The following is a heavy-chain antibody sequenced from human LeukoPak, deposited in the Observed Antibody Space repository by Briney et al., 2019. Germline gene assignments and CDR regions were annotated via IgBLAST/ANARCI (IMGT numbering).Heavy chain of an antibody. V-gene: IGHV3-33*08. J-gene: IGHJ5*02. CDR3: ARDSRDYYDSSDP. Sequence: PGGSLRLSCAASGFTFNNYAMHWVRQAPGKGLEWVAVIWYDGSNKYYADSVKGRFTISRDNSKNTLYLQMNSLRAEDTAVYYCARDSRDYYDSSDPWGQGTLVTVSS. D-gene: IGHD3-22*01. CDR1: GFTFNNYA. CDR2: IWYDGSNK.